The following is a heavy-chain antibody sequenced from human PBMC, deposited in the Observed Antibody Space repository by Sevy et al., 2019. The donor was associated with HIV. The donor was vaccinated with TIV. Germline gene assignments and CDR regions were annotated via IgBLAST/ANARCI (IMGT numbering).Heavy chain of an antibody. CDR2: IYYSGST. Sequence: SETLSLTCTVSGGSISSYYWSWIRQPPGKGLEWIGYIYYSGSTNYNPSLKSRVTISVDTSKNQFSLKLNSVTAADTAVYYCAREFAHYDSSGYYYRANDAFDIWGQGTMVTVSS. CDR3: AREFAHYDSSGYYYRANDAFDI. CDR1: GGSISSYY. J-gene: IGHJ3*02. D-gene: IGHD3-22*01. V-gene: IGHV4-59*01.